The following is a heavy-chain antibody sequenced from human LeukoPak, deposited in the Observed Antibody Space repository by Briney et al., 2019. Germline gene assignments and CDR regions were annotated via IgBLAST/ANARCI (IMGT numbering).Heavy chain of an antibody. J-gene: IGHJ5*02. D-gene: IGHD2-15*01. CDR2: INWNDDK. CDR1: GFSLSTSGVG. V-gene: IGHV2-5*01. Sequence: ESRPTPLNPTQPLPLTCTFSGFSLSTSGVGVGWISQPPGKALEWLAPINWNDDKRYSPSLKSRLTITKDTSKNLVVLTANNMDPVDTATFYCAHRVLGVVVAATVFNWFDPWGQGTLVTVSS. CDR3: AHRVLGVVVAATVFNWFDP.